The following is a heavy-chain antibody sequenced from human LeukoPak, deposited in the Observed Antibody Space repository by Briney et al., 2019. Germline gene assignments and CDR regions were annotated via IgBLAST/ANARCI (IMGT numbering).Heavy chain of an antibody. CDR1: GFTFSSYS. D-gene: IGHD3-22*01. CDR2: ISSSSSTI. Sequence: GGSLRLSCAASGFTFSSYSMNWVRQAPGKGLEWVSYISSSSSTIYYADSVKGRFTISRDNAKNSLYLQMNSLRAEDTAVYYCARDLFNYYYDSSGYRIFGYWGQGTLVTVSS. CDR3: ARDLFNYYYDSSGYRIFGY. V-gene: IGHV3-48*04. J-gene: IGHJ4*02.